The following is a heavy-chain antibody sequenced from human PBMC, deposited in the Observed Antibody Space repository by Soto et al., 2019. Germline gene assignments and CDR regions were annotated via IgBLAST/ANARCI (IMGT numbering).Heavy chain of an antibody. D-gene: IGHD3-9*01. V-gene: IGHV2-5*02. CDR1: GFSLSTSGVG. J-gene: IGHJ3*02. Sequence: SGPTLVNPTQTLTLTCTFSGFSLSTSGVGVGWIRQPPGKALEWLALIYWDDDKRYSPSLKSRLTITKDTSKNQVVLTMTNMDPVDTATYYCAHNLYYDILTGYYHAFDIWGQGTMVTVSS. CDR2: IYWDDDK. CDR3: AHNLYYDILTGYYHAFDI.